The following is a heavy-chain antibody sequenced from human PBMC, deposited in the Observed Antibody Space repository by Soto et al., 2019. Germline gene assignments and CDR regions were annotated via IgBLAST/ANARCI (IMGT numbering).Heavy chain of an antibody. CDR1: GFTFSSYA. CDR3: ARDQGDYYYYYMDV. V-gene: IGHV3-64*01. J-gene: IGHJ6*03. Sequence: GGSLRLSCAASGFTFSSYAMHWVRQAPGKGLEYVSAISSNGGSTYYANSVKGRFTISRDNSKNTLYLQMGSLRAEDMAVYYCARDQGDYYYYYMDVWGKGTTVTVSS. CDR2: ISSNGGST.